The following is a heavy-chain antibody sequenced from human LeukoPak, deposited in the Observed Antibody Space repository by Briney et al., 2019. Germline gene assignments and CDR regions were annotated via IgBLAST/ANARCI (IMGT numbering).Heavy chain of an antibody. V-gene: IGHV3-7*01. CDR2: IKEDGIER. J-gene: IGHJ4*02. Sequence: GGSLRLSCSASGFNFSHYWMTWVRQPPGKGLEWVAFIKEDGIERDHVDSVKGRFVVSRDNAKNSLYLQMNSLRAEDTAVYYCARDFYDSSGYYYATYDYWGQGTLVTVSS. D-gene: IGHD3-22*01. CDR3: ARDFYDSSGYYYATYDY. CDR1: GFNFSHYW.